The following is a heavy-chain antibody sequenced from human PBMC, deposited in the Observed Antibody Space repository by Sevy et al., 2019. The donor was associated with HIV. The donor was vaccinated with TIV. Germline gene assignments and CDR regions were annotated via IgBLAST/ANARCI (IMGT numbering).Heavy chain of an antibody. J-gene: IGHJ4*02. D-gene: IGHD6-6*01. CDR1: GGSFSGYY. CDR3: ARYYDYSSSSAHFGF. Sequence: SETLSLSCAVYGGSFSGYYWSWIRQPPGKGLEWIGEVNHSGSTNYNPALKSRVTISADTSKNQFSLKIDSVTAADTALYYCARYYDYSSSSAHFGFWGQGTLVTVSS. CDR2: VNHSGST. V-gene: IGHV4-34*01.